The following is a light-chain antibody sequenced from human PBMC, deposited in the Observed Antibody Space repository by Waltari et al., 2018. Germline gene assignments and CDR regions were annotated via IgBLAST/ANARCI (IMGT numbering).Light chain of an antibody. Sequence: DIVMTQSADSLAVSLGERATINCKSSQSVLYSSNNKNYLAWYQQKPGQPPKLLIYWASTRESGVPDRFTGSGSGTDFTLTISSLQAEDVAVYYCQQYYSIPLTFGGGTTVDIK. V-gene: IGKV4-1*01. J-gene: IGKJ4*01. CDR2: WAS. CDR3: QQYYSIPLT. CDR1: QSVLYSSNNKNY.